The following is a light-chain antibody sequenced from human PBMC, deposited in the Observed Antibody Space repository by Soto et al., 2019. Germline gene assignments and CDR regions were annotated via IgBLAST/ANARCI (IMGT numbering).Light chain of an antibody. CDR2: DAS. V-gene: IGKV3-11*01. Sequence: VLTQSEPTLSLYPKKRATLSCRASQSIRTSLAWYQQKPGQAPRLVIFDASNRANGVPARFGGSGSGTDFTLTIISLEPEDFAVYYCQQRNVWPPITFGQGTRLEIK. CDR3: QQRNVWPPIT. CDR1: QSIRTS. J-gene: IGKJ5*01.